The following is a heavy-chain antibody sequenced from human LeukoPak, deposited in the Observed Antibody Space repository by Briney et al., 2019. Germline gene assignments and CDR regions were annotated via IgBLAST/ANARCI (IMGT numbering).Heavy chain of an antibody. V-gene: IGHV3-21*01. Sequence: GGSLRLSCAASGFTFSSYSMNWVRQAPGKGLEWVSSISSSSSYIYYADSVKGRFTISRDNAKNSLYLQMNSLRAEDTAVYYCARTSYYYDSSGYYTAVAHYYYYMDVWGKGTTVTVSS. D-gene: IGHD3-22*01. CDR2: ISSSSSYI. CDR3: ARTSYYYDSSGYYTAVAHYYYYMDV. CDR1: GFTFSSYS. J-gene: IGHJ6*03.